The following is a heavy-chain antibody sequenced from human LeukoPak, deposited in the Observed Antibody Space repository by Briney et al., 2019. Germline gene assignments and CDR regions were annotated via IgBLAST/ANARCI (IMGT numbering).Heavy chain of an antibody. CDR2: IGGGGGDR. V-gene: IGHV3-23*01. CDR1: GFTFSNHA. CDR3: AKNPKAAAGTVSFFDY. Sequence: GGSLRLSCAVSGFTFSNHAMSWVRQAPGKGLEWVSTIGGGGGDRYYADSVKGRFTISRDNSKNTLYLQMNSLRAEDTAVYYCAKNPKAAAGTVSFFDYWGQGTLVTVSS. J-gene: IGHJ4*02. D-gene: IGHD6-13*01.